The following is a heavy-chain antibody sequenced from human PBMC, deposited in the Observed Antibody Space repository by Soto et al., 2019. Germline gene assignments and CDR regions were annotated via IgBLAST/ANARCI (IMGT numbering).Heavy chain of an antibody. D-gene: IGHD6-19*01. J-gene: IGHJ4*02. CDR3: ASHTGYSSGWAFDY. V-gene: IGHV3-11*01. CDR2: ISSSGSST. Sequence: QVQLVESGGGLVKPGGSLRLSCAASGLTFSDYYMSWIRQAPGKGLEWVSYISSSGSSTYYVDSVKGRFTISRDNAKNSLYLRMNSLRAEDMAVYYCASHTGYSSGWAFDYWGQGTLVTISS. CDR1: GLTFSDYY.